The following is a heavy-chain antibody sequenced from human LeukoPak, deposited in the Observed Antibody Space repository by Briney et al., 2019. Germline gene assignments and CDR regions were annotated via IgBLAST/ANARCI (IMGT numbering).Heavy chain of an antibody. CDR1: GGSISSGSHY. CDR3: ARGYYDSSGYHNWFDP. Sequence: PSQTLSLTCTVSGGSISSGSHYWSWIRQPAGKGLEWIGRIYTSGSTNYNPSLKSRVTISVDTSKNQFSLKLSSVTAADTAVYYCARGYYDSSGYHNWFDPWGQGTLVTVSS. D-gene: IGHD3-22*01. CDR2: IYTSGST. V-gene: IGHV4-61*02. J-gene: IGHJ5*02.